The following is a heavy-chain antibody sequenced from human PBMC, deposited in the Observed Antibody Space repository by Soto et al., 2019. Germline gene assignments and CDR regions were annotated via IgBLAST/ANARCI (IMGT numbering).Heavy chain of an antibody. D-gene: IGHD2-15*01. CDR1: GFTFSSYG. Sequence: PVGSLRLSCAASGFTFSSYGMHWVRQAPGKGLEWVAVIWYDGSNKYYADSVKGRFTISRDNSKNTLYLQMNSLRAEDTAVYYCARADTSRYCSRGSCYLPDYWGQGTLVTVSS. CDR3: ARADTSRYCSRGSCYLPDY. V-gene: IGHV3-33*01. CDR2: IWYDGSNK. J-gene: IGHJ4*02.